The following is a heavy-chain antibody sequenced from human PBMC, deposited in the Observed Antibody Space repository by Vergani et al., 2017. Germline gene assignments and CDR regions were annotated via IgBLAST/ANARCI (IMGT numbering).Heavy chain of an antibody. D-gene: IGHD2-21*02. CDR1: GFTFSSYA. Sequence: QVQLVESGGGVVQPGRSLRLSRAASGFTFSSYAMHWVRQAPGKGLEWVAVISYDGSNKYYADSVKGRFTISRDNSKNTLYLQMNSLRAEDTAVYYCARDRRNCGXDCYLPPKDYYYYYGMDVWGQGTTVTVSS. CDR2: ISYDGSNK. V-gene: IGHV3-30-3*01. CDR3: ARDRRNCGXDCYLPPKDYYYYYGMDV. J-gene: IGHJ6*02.